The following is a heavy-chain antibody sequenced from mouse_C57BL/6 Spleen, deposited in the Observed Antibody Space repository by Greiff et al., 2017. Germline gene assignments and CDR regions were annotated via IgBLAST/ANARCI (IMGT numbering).Heavy chain of an antibody. D-gene: IGHD4-1*01. CDR1: GYTFTSYW. V-gene: IGHV1-7*01. CDR3: ARGKLGPYAMDY. Sequence: VQLQQSGAELAKPGASVKLSCKASGYTFTSYWMHWVKQRPGQGLEWIGYINPSSGYTKYNQKFKDKATLTAEKSSSTAYMQLSSLTYEDSAVYYCARGKLGPYAMDYWGQGSSVTVSS. J-gene: IGHJ4*01. CDR2: INPSSGYT.